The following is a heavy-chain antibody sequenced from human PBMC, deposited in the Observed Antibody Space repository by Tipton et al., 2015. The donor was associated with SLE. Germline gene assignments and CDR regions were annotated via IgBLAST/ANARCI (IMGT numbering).Heavy chain of an antibody. D-gene: IGHD5-18*01. J-gene: IGHJ4*02. CDR2: ISGSGGST. V-gene: IGHV3-23*01. CDR1: GFTFSSYA. Sequence: SLRLSCAASGFTFSSYAMSWVRQAPGKGLEWVSAISGSGGSTYYANSGKGRFTISRDNSKNTLYLQMNSLRAEDTAVYYCAKGRIQLWFPPFDCWGQGSLVAVPS. CDR3: AKGRIQLWFPPFDC.